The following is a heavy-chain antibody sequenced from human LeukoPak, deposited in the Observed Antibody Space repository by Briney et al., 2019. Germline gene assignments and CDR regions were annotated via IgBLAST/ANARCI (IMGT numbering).Heavy chain of an antibody. Sequence: GRSLRLSCAASGFIFSSYGMHWVRQAPGKGLEWVAVISYDGSNKYYADSVKGRFTISRDNSKNTLYLQMNSLRAEDTAVYYCARDYADYSADYWGQGTLVTVSS. J-gene: IGHJ4*02. CDR2: ISYDGSNK. V-gene: IGHV3-30*03. CDR3: ARDYADYSADY. CDR1: GFIFSSYG. D-gene: IGHD4/OR15-4a*01.